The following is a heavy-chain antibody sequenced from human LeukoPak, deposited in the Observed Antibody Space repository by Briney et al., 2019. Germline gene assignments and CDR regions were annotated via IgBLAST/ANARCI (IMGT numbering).Heavy chain of an antibody. CDR2: ISSSGSTI. CDR1: GFTFSSYE. D-gene: IGHD6-25*01. J-gene: IGHJ3*02. Sequence: GGSLRLSCAASGFTFSSYEMNWVRQAPGKGLGWVSYISSSGSTIYYADSVKGRFTISRDNAKNTLYLQMNSLRAEDTAVYYCARRSAAKDAFDIWGQGTMVTVSS. V-gene: IGHV3-48*03. CDR3: ARRSAAKDAFDI.